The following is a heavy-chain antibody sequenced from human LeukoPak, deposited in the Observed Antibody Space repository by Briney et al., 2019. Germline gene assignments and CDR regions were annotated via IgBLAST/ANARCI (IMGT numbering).Heavy chain of an antibody. CDR3: ASSGRFGELSTYYYYMDV. Sequence: GGSLRLSCAASGFTFSSYWMHWVRQAPGKGLVWVSRINSDGSSTSYADSVKGRFTISRDNAKNTLYLQMNSLRAEDTAVYYCASSGRFGELSTYYYYMDVWGKGTTVTISS. D-gene: IGHD3-10*01. CDR1: GFTFSSYW. J-gene: IGHJ6*03. V-gene: IGHV3-74*01. CDR2: INSDGSST.